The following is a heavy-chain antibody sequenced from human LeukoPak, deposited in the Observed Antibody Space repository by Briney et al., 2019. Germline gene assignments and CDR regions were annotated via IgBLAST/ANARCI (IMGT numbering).Heavy chain of an antibody. V-gene: IGHV4-30-4*08. CDR2: MYYSGTT. Sequence: PSETLSLTCTVTGGSISTYDYYWSWIRQPPGKGLEWIGCMYYSGTTYYNPSLKSRVTMSVDTSKNQFSLKLSSVTAADTAMYYYARDPYDFWSGFHWFDPWGQGTLVTVSS. CDR1: GGSISTYDYY. D-gene: IGHD3-3*01. J-gene: IGHJ5*02. CDR3: ARDPYDFWSGFHWFDP.